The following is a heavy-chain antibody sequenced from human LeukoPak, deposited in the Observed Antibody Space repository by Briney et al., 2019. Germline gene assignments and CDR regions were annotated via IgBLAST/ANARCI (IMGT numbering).Heavy chain of an antibody. Sequence: PSETLSLTCTVSGGSISGYYCSWVRQPPGRGLEWIGYVYYGGSTSYNPSLKSRVSISIDTPKNQFSLKLSSLTAADTAVYYCVRQSLGRDAFHIWGQGTMVTVSS. J-gene: IGHJ3*02. D-gene: IGHD7-27*01. CDR2: VYYGGST. V-gene: IGHV4-59*08. CDR3: VRQSLGRDAFHI. CDR1: GGSISGYY.